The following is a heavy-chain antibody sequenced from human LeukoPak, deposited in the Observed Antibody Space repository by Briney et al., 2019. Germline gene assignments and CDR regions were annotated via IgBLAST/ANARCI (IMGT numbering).Heavy chain of an antibody. CDR2: VIPIFGTA. Sequence: SVKVSCKASGGTFSSYAISWVRQAPGQGLEWMGGVIPIFGTANYAQKFQGRVTITADESTSTAYMELSSLRSEDTAVYYCASASAVVVAAEYYYYGMDVWGQGTTVTVSS. CDR3: ASASAVVVAAEYYYYGMDV. D-gene: IGHD2-15*01. V-gene: IGHV1-69*13. CDR1: GGTFSSYA. J-gene: IGHJ6*02.